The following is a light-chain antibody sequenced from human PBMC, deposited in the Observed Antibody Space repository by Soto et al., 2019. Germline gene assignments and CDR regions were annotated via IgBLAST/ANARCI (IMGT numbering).Light chain of an antibody. Sequence: ALTQPPSASGSPGQSVTISCTGTKSDIGVYDFVSWYQPHPGKAPRLIIYEVVQRPSGVPDRFSGSKSGNTASLTVSGLQAADEADYFCKSYAGSNTYVFGRGTKVTVL. V-gene: IGLV2-8*01. J-gene: IGLJ1*01. CDR1: KSDIGVYDF. CDR3: KSYAGSNTYV. CDR2: EVV.